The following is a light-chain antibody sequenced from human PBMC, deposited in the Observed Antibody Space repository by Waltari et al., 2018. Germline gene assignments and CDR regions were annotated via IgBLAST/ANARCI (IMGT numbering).Light chain of an antibody. CDR1: SSDIGYYNA. V-gene: IGLV2-11*01. Sequence: QAAPTQPPSVSGSPGQSVTISCTGTSSDIGYYNAVSWYQQHPGKAPKLMIYEVSKRPSGVSDRFSGSKSGNTASLTISGLQAEDEADYYCSSYAGSNTLFGGGTRLTVL. J-gene: IGLJ2*01. CDR3: SSYAGSNTL. CDR2: EVS.